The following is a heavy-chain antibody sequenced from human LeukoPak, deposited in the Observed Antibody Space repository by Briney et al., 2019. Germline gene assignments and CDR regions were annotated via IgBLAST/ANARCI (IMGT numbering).Heavy chain of an antibody. J-gene: IGHJ3*02. V-gene: IGHV3-7*03. CDR2: IKQDGSEK. Sequence: GGSLRLSCAASGFTFSSYWMSWVRQAPGKGLEWVANIKQDGSEKYYVDSVKGRFTISRDNAKNSLYLQMNSLRAEDTAVYYCARDSPTDLRFLEWLLTPFTFDIWGQGTMVTVSS. CDR1: GFTFSSYW. CDR3: ARDSPTDLRFLEWLLTPFTFDI. D-gene: IGHD3-3*01.